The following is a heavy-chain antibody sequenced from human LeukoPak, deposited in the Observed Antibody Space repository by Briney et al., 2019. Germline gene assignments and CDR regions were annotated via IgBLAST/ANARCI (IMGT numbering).Heavy chain of an antibody. CDR1: GFTFSLYG. V-gene: IGHV3-33*06. Sequence: GGSLRLSCAASGFTFSLYGMHWVRQAPGKGLEWVALISTDGSKTYYADSVKGRFTISRDNSKNTVYLQVSSLRADDTAVYYCAKDSRGANFFGDFDYWGQGTLVTVSS. CDR2: ISTDGSKT. J-gene: IGHJ4*02. CDR3: AKDSRGANFFGDFDY. D-gene: IGHD3-10*01.